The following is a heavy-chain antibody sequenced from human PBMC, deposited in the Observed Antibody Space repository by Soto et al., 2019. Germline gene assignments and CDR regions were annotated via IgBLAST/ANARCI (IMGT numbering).Heavy chain of an antibody. CDR3: ARLTGWGSGEV. J-gene: IGHJ6*02. CDR2: IYYSGST. V-gene: IGHV4-39*01. Sequence: QLQLQESGPGLVKPSETLSLTCTVSGGSISSSSYYWGWIRQPPGKGLEWIGSIYYSGSTYYNPSLKSRVTISVDTSKNQFSLKLSSVTAADTAVYYCARLTGWGSGEVWGQGTTVTVSS. CDR1: GGSISSSSYY. D-gene: IGHD3-16*01.